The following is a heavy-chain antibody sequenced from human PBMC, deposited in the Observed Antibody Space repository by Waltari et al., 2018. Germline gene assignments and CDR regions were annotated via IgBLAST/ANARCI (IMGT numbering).Heavy chain of an antibody. CDR3: ARGYYDSSGHPGIGY. Sequence: QVQLVQSGAEVKKPGASVKVSCKASGYTFTSYYMHWVRQAPGQGREWMGIINPSGGSTSYAQKCQVRVTMTRDTSTSTVYMELSSLRSEDTAVYYCARGYYDSSGHPGIGYWGQGTLVTVSS. D-gene: IGHD3-22*01. V-gene: IGHV1-46*01. J-gene: IGHJ4*02. CDR1: GYTFTSYY. CDR2: INPSGGST.